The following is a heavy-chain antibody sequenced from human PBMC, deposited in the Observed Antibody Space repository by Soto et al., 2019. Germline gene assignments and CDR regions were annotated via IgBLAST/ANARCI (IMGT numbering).Heavy chain of an antibody. J-gene: IGHJ5*02. CDR1: GCTFSSYA. V-gene: IGHV3-23*01. CDR3: AKDFEYSRSSPPGGWFDP. Sequence: EVQLLESGGGLVQPGGSLRLSCAASGCTFSSYAMSWVRQAPGKGLEWVSAISGSGGSTYYAASVKGRFTISRDNSKNKLYLKMNSLRAEDTAVYYCAKDFEYSRSSPPGGWFDPWGQGTLVTVSS. D-gene: IGHD6-6*01. CDR2: ISGSGGST.